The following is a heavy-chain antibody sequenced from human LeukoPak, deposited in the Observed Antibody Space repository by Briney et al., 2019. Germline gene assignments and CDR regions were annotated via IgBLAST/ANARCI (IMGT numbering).Heavy chain of an antibody. CDR1: GFAFSSYA. CDR3: ARGVYYFDY. Sequence: GGSLRLSCAASGFAFSSYAMSWVRQAPGKGLEWVANIKEDGSEIYYVDSVKGRFTISRDNAKNSLYLQMNSLRAEDTAVYYCARGVYYFDYWGQGTLVTVSS. CDR2: IKEDGSEI. V-gene: IGHV3-7*03. J-gene: IGHJ4*02. D-gene: IGHD2/OR15-2a*01.